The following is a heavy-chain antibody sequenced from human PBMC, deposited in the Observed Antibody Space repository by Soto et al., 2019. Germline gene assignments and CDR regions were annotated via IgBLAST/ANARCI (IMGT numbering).Heavy chain of an antibody. J-gene: IGHJ5*02. Sequence: GASVKVSCKASGYTFTGYYMHWVRQAPGQGLEWMGWINPNSGGTNYAQKFQGWVTMTRDTSISTAYMELSRLRSDDTAVYYCAREYYGSGSYYKVINLFDPWGQGTLVTVSS. D-gene: IGHD3-10*01. CDR1: GYTFTGYY. CDR3: AREYYGSGSYYKVINLFDP. CDR2: INPNSGGT. V-gene: IGHV1-2*04.